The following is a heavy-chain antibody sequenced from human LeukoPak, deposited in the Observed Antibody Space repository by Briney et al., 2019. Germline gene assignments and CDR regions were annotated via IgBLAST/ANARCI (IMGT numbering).Heavy chain of an antibody. V-gene: IGHV3-53*01. CDR1: GFTVSSNY. Sequence: GGSLRLSCAASGFTVSSNYMSWVRQAPGKGLEWVSVIYSGGSTYYADSVKGRFTISRDNSKNTLYLQMNSLRAEDTAVYYCARSYDSSGYTPEFAFDIWGQGTMGTVSS. CDR3: ARSYDSSGYTPEFAFDI. CDR2: IYSGGST. J-gene: IGHJ3*02. D-gene: IGHD3-22*01.